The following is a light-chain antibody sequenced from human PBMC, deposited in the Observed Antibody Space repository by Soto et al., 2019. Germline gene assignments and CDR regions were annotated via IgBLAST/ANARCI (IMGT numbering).Light chain of an antibody. CDR3: QQYTCLWT. Sequence: IPMTQSPSTLSASVGDRVTITCRASRSLQTWLAWYQQKPGQAPKLLMYQASSLESGVPSRFSASGSGTEFTLTISSLQPDDVATYYCQQYTCLWTFGPGTKVDI. CDR1: RSLQTW. CDR2: QAS. V-gene: IGKV1-5*03. J-gene: IGKJ1*01.